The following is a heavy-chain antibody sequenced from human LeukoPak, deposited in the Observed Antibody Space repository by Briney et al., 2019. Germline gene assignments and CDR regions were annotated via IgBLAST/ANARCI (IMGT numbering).Heavy chain of an antibody. V-gene: IGHV4-59*01. J-gene: IGHJ2*01. D-gene: IGHD4-23*01. CDR2: SYYSWST. Sequence: SEALFLPCSGPCVFISYYYRWLRRQPPREGVGWIWISYYSWSTNYNPSLKSRVTISVDTSKTQFSLKLSSVTAADTAVYYCARRKTGTDYGGNSVWYFDLWGRGTLVTVSS. CDR3: ARRKTGTDYGGNSVWYFDL. CDR1: CVFISYYY.